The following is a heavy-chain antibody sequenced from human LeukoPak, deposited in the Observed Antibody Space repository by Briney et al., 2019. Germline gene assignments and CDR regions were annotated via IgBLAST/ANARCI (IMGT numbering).Heavy chain of an antibody. CDR3: ARQGPGYCGHTSCYGVDY. CDR1: GYTFTSSA. J-gene: IGHJ4*02. V-gene: IGHV7-4-1*02. CDR2: INTNTANP. Sequence: ASVKVSCKASGYTFTSSAMNWVRQAPGQGLEWMGWINTNTANPTYAQGFTGRFVFPLDTSVSTAYLQISSLKAEDTAVYYCARQGPGYCGHTSCYGVDYWGQGTLVTVSS. D-gene: IGHD2-2*01.